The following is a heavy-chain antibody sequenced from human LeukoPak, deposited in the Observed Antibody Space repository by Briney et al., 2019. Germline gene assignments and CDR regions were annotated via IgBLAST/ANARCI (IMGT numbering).Heavy chain of an antibody. CDR2: INPNSGGT. J-gene: IGHJ3*02. Sequence: ASVKVSCKASGYTFTGYYMHWVRQAPGQGLEWMGWINPNSGGTNYAQKFQGRVTMTRDTSISTAYMELSRLRSDDTAVYYCARDRRGYSGYHYRKDAFDIWGQGTMVTVSS. CDR1: GYTFTGYY. V-gene: IGHV1-2*02. D-gene: IGHD5-12*01. CDR3: ARDRRGYSGYHYRKDAFDI.